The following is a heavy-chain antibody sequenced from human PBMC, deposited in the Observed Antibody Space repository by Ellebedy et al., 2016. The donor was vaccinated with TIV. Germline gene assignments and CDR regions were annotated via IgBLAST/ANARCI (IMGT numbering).Heavy chain of an antibody. CDR2: ISGYNGNT. CDR1: GYTFTSYG. V-gene: IGHV1-18*04. D-gene: IGHD5-18*01. Sequence: ASVKVSXXASGYTFTSYGISWVRQAPGQGLEWMGWISGYNGNTNYAQKLQGRVSMTTDTSTSTAYMELRSLRSDDTAVYYCARDRASVDTAMATPRVMDVWGQGTTVTASS. J-gene: IGHJ6*02. CDR3: ARDRASVDTAMATPRVMDV.